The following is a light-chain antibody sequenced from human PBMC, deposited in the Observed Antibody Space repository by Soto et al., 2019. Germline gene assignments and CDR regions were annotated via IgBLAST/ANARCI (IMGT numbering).Light chain of an antibody. CDR1: RPISTY. V-gene: IGKV1-8*01. CDR2: AAS. CDR3: QQYYTYPLA. J-gene: IGKJ1*01. Sequence: AIRMTQSPSSISAFTGDRVTITCRTGRPISTYLAWYQQKPGKTPTLLMYAASTLQSGVPSRFSGSGSGTDFTLTISCLQSEDFATYYCQQYYTYPLAFGQGTNIEIK.